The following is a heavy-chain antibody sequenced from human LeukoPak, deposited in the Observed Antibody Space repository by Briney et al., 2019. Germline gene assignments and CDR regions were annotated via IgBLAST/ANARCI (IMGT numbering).Heavy chain of an antibody. V-gene: IGHV3-11*04. J-gene: IGHJ4*02. CDR1: GFTFSDYY. D-gene: IGHD6-19*01. Sequence: PGGSLRLSCAVSGFTFSDYYMSWIRQAPGKGLEWVSYISSGGSTISHADSVKGRFTISRDNAKNSLYLQMNSLRAEDTAVYYCARAGWYSSGWNPFDYWGQGTLVTVSS. CDR3: ARAGWYSSGWNPFDY. CDR2: ISSGGSTI.